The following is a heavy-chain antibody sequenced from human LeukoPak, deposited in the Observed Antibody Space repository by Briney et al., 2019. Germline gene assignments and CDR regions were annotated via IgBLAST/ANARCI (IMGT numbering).Heavy chain of an antibody. CDR1: GGSISSYY. CDR3: ARVRGDFETD. CDR2: RYYSGST. Sequence: SSHTLSLTCSVSGGSISSYYWTWIRQTPGKGLEWIGYRYYSGSTTYNPSLKSRVTISVDTSKSQFSLKLISVTAADTAIYYCARVRGDFETDWGQGTLVTVSS. V-gene: IGHV4-59*01. J-gene: IGHJ1*01. D-gene: IGHD3-16*01.